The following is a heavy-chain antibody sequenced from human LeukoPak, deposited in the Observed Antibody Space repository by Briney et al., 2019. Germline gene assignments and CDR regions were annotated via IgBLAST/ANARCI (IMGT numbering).Heavy chain of an antibody. D-gene: IGHD5-12*01. CDR1: AFTFSSYA. CDR2: INNSGGST. CDR3: AKIEGRSIVAVDY. Sequence: AGGSLRLSCAASAFTFSSYAMSWVRQAPGKGLKWDSAINNSGGSTYYADSVRGRFTISRDNSKNTLYLQMNSLRAEDTAVYYCAKIEGRSIVAVDYWGQGTLVTVSS. V-gene: IGHV3-23*01. J-gene: IGHJ4*02.